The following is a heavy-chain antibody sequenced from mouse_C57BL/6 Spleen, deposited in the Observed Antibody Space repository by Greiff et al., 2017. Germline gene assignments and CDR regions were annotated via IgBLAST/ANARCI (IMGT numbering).Heavy chain of an antibody. CDR1: GFTFSSYA. V-gene: IGHV5-4*01. CDR3: ARDHDYDY. D-gene: IGHD2-4*01. J-gene: IGHJ2*01. Sequence: EVKVEESGGGLVKPGGSLKLSCAASGFTFSSYAMSWVRQTPEKRLEWVATISDGGSYTYYPDNVKGRFTISRDNAKNNLYLQMSHLKSEDTAMYYCARDHDYDYWGQGTTRTVSS. CDR2: ISDGGSYT.